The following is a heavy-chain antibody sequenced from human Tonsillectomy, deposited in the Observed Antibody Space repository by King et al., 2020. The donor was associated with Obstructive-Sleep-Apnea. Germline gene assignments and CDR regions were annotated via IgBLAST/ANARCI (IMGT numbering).Heavy chain of an antibody. V-gene: IGHV4-61*01. CDR3: AGCTGGSCPQIDY. Sequence: PLQESGPGLVKPSETLSLTCTVSGGSVSSGSNYWSWIRQPPGKGLEWIGYMYYSGSTNYNPSPKSRVTISIDTSKNQFSLKLSSVTAADTAVYYCAGCTGGSCPQIDYWGQGTLVTVSS. J-gene: IGHJ4*02. D-gene: IGHD2-15*01. CDR2: MYYSGST. CDR1: GGSVSSGSNY.